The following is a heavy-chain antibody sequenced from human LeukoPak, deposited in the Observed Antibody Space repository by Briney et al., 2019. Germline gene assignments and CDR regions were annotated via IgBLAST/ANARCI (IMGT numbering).Heavy chain of an antibody. J-gene: IGHJ3*02. V-gene: IGHV1-2*06. CDR3: VRANYYDSSGDDAFDI. Sequence: ASVKVSCKASGYTFTGYYMHWVRQAPGQGLEWMGRINPNSGGTNYAQKFQGRVTMTRDTSISTAYMELSRLRSDDTAVYYCVRANYYDSSGDDAFDIWGQGTMVTVSS. CDR2: INPNSGGT. CDR1: GYTFTGYY. D-gene: IGHD3-22*01.